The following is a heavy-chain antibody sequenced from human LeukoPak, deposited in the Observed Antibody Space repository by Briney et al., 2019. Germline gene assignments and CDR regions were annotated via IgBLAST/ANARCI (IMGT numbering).Heavy chain of an antibody. J-gene: IGHJ4*02. CDR2: ISSNGGST. D-gene: IGHD5-12*01. Sequence: AGSLRLSCSASGFTFSSYAMHWVRQAPGKGLEYVSAISSNGGSTYYADSVKGRFTISRDNSKNTLYLQMSSLRAEDTAVYYCVKGRGYSGYDSIISLYYFDYWGQGTLVTVSS. CDR3: VKGRGYSGYDSIISLYYFDY. V-gene: IGHV3-64D*09. CDR1: GFTFSSYA.